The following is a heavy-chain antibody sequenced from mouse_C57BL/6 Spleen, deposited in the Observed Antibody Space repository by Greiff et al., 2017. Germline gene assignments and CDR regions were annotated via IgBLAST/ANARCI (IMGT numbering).Heavy chain of an antibody. J-gene: IGHJ4*01. CDR1: GFTFSDYG. Sequence: EVKLMESGGGLVKPGGSLKLSCAASGFTFSDYGMHWVRQAPEKGLEWVAYISSGSSTIYYADTVKGRFTISRDNAKNTLFLQMTSLRSEDTAMYYCARRLLHYAMDYWGQGTSVTVSS. CDR2: ISSGSSTI. V-gene: IGHV5-17*01. CDR3: ARRLLHYAMDY. D-gene: IGHD3-2*02.